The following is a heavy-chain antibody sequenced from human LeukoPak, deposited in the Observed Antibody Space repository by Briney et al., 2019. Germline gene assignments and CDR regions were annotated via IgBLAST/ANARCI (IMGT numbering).Heavy chain of an antibody. CDR1: GFTFSSYS. CDR3: ARDGGYSYGYPLDY. J-gene: IGHJ4*02. V-gene: IGHV3-21*01. CDR2: ISSSSSYI. D-gene: IGHD5-18*01. Sequence: GGSLRLSCAASGFTFSSYSMNWVRQAPGKGLEWVSSISSSSSYIYYADSVKGRFTISRDNAKNSLYLQMNSLRAEDTAVYYCARDGGYSYGYPLDYWGQGTLLTVSS.